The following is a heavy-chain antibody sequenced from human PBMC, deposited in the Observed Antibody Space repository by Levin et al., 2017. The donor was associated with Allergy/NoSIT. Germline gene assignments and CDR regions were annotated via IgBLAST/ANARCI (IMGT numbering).Heavy chain of an antibody. V-gene: IGHV3-23*01. CDR1: GFTFSSYA. J-gene: IGHJ5*02. CDR2: ISGSGGST. CDR3: AKDRANRYDCWSGYYPSNWFDP. D-gene: IGHD3-3*01. Sequence: GESLKISCAASGFTFSSYAMSWVRQAPGKGLEWVSAISGSGGSTYYADSVKGRFTISRDNSKNTLYLQMNSLRAEDTAVYYCAKDRANRYDCWSGYYPSNWFDPWGQGTLVTVSS.